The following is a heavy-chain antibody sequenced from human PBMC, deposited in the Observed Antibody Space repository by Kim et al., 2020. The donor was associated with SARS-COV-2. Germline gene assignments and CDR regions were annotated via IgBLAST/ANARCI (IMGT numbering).Heavy chain of an antibody. J-gene: IGHJ4*02. V-gene: IGHV3-48*03. Sequence: TIYYADSVKGRFTISTDNAKNSLYLQMNSRRAEDTAVYYCARVGPNWNYLWGQGTLVTVSS. CDR2: TI. D-gene: IGHD1-7*01. CDR3: ARVGPNWNYL.